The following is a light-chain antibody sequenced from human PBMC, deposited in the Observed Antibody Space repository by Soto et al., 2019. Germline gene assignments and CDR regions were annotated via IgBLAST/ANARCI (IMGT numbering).Light chain of an antibody. V-gene: IGKV3-20*01. CDR2: GES. J-gene: IGKJ4*01. CDR1: QSVSRNY. Sequence: EIVLTQSPGTLSLSPGERATLSCRASQSVSRNYLALYQQKPGQAHRLLIYGESSRATGIPDRFSGSVSGTDFTLTISRLEPEDFAVYHCQQYCRSPLTFGGGTKVEIK. CDR3: QQYCRSPLT.